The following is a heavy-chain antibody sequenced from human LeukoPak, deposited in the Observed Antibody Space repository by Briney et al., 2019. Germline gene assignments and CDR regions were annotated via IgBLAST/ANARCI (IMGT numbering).Heavy chain of an antibody. Sequence: GGSLRLSCAASGFTFSNYVMSWVRQAPGKGPEWVSSIKSSGDITFYADSVKGRFTVSRGNSKNTLYLQMNRLRAEDTAVYHCAKIVSDFWSGYDYWGQGTLVTVSS. CDR3: AKIVSDFWSGYDY. D-gene: IGHD3-3*01. J-gene: IGHJ4*02. CDR1: GFTFSNYV. V-gene: IGHV3-23*01. CDR2: IKSSGDIT.